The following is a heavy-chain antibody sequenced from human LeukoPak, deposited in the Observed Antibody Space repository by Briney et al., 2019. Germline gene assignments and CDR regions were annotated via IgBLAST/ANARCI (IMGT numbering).Heavy chain of an antibody. J-gene: IGHJ4*02. CDR1: GFTVSSNF. V-gene: IGHV3-66*01. CDR2: IYSAGDT. D-gene: IGHD5-24*01. CDR3: ARGRWSDY. Sequence: GGSLRLSCVASGFTVSSNFMSWVRQAPGKGLEWVSVIYSAGDTYYADSVKGRFTISRDNVKKSLYLEMNSLRVEDTAVYYCARGRWSDYWGQGTQVTVSS.